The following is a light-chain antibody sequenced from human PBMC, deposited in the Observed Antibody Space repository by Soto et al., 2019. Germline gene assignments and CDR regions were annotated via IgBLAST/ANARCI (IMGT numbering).Light chain of an antibody. CDR2: EVI. CDR1: SSDVGAYNC. V-gene: IGLV2-14*01. CDR3: GSYTSASTLV. Sequence: QSVLTQPASVSGSPGQSITISCTGTSSDVGAYNCVSWYQQHPGKAPKLMIYEVINRPSGVSNRFSGSKSGNTASLTISGLQAEDEADYYCGSYTSASTLVFGTGTKLTVL. J-gene: IGLJ1*01.